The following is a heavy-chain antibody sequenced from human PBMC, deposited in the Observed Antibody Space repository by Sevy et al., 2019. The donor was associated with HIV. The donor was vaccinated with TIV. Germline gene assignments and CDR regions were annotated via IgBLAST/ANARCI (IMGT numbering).Heavy chain of an antibody. Sequence: GGSLRLSCAASGFTVSSNYMSWVRQAPGKGLEWVSVIYSGGSTYYADSVKGRFTISRDNSKNTQYLQMNILGAEDTAVYYCARGRNYYVSSGYYRGLGAFDIWGQGTMVTVSS. V-gene: IGHV3-53*01. CDR1: GFTVSSNY. D-gene: IGHD3-22*01. CDR2: IYSGGST. CDR3: ARGRNYYVSSGYYRGLGAFDI. J-gene: IGHJ3*02.